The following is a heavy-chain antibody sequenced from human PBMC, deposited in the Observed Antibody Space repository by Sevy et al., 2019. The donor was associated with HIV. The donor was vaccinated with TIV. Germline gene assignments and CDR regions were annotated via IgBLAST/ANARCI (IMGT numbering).Heavy chain of an antibody. Sequence: GGSLRLSCAASGFTFSSYAMHWVRQAPGKGLEWVAVISYDGNNKYADSVKGRFTISRDNSKNTRYLQMNSLRAGDTAVYYCARDGSSGGLFLKDYYYFGMDVWGQGTTVTVSS. V-gene: IGHV3-30*03. CDR3: ARDGSSGGLFLKDYYYFGMDV. CDR1: GFTFSSYA. D-gene: IGHD3-16*01. CDR2: ISYDGNNK. J-gene: IGHJ6*02.